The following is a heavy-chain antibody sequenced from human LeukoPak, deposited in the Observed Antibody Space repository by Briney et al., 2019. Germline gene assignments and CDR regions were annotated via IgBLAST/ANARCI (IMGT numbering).Heavy chain of an antibody. V-gene: IGHV4-34*01. CDR2: INHSGST. Sequence: PSETLSLTCAVYGGSFSGYYWSWIRQPPGKGLEGIGEINHSGSTNYNPSLKSRVTISVDTSKNQFSLKLSSVTAADTAVYYCARGLYSSGGLYGYWGQGTLVTVSS. D-gene: IGHD6-19*01. J-gene: IGHJ4*02. CDR1: GGSFSGYY. CDR3: ARGLYSSGGLYGY.